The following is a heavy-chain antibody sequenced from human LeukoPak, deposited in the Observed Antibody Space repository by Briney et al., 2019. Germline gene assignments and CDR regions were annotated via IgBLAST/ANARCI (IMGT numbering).Heavy chain of an antibody. D-gene: IGHD5-18*01. CDR3: ARAHRLDTAMASDY. V-gene: IGHV4-30-2*01. Sequence: PSETLSLTCTVSGGSISSGGYYWSWIRQPPGKGLEWIGYIYHSGSTYYNPSLKSRVTISVDRSKNQFSLKLSSVTAADTAVYYCARAHRLDTAMASDYWGQGTLVTVSS. CDR2: IYHSGST. CDR1: GGSISSGGYY. J-gene: IGHJ4*02.